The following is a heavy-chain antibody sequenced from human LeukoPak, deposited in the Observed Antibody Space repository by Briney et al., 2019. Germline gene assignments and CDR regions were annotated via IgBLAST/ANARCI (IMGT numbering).Heavy chain of an antibody. CDR1: GGSISSSSYY. Sequence: SETLSLTCTVSGGSISSSSYYWGWIRQPPGKGLEWIGSIYYSGSTYYNPSLKSRVTISVDTSKNQFSLKLSSVTAADTAVYYCARYHITMVRGVKNYFDYWGQGTLVTVSS. V-gene: IGHV4-39*07. D-gene: IGHD3-10*01. CDR2: IYYSGST. J-gene: IGHJ4*02. CDR3: ARYHITMVRGVKNYFDY.